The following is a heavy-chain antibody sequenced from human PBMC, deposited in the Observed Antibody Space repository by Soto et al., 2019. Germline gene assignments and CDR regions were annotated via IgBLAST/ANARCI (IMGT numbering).Heavy chain of an antibody. Sequence: QVQLQESGPGLVKPSETLSLTCTVSGDSISSNHWTWIRQPPGQGLEWIGYVYKSGGTSYNPSLKSRVTISVDPSKVQLSLQLRSVTAADTSVYYCASALDGTGPDYWGQGTLVTVSS. V-gene: IGHV4-59*01. CDR2: VYKSGGT. D-gene: IGHD6-13*01. CDR3: ASALDGTGPDY. J-gene: IGHJ4*02. CDR1: GDSISSNH.